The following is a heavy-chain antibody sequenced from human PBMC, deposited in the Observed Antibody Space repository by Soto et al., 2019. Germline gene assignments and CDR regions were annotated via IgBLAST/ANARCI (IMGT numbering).Heavy chain of an antibody. Sequence: GGSLRLSCAASGFTFSSYSMNWVRQAPGKGLEWVSYISSSSSNAYYADSVKGRFTISRDNAENSLYLQMNSLRAEDTAVYYCASLAFDCSGGSCYSNYYYGMDVWGQGTTVTVSS. CDR3: ASLAFDCSGGSCYSNYYYGMDV. J-gene: IGHJ6*02. D-gene: IGHD2-15*01. CDR2: ISSSSSNA. V-gene: IGHV3-21*01. CDR1: GFTFSSYS.